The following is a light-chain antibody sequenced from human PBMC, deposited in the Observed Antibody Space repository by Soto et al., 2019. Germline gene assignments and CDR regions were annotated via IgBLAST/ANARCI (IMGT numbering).Light chain of an antibody. V-gene: IGKV1-39*01. CDR2: AAS. J-gene: IGKJ5*01. CDR3: QQSYSIPLT. CDR1: QSISSY. Sequence: DIQMTQSPSSLSASVGDRVTITCRASQSISSYLNWYQQKPGKAPKVLIYAASSLQSGVPSRFSGGGSGTDFTLTISSLQPEDFATYYCQQSYSIPLTFGQGTRLEIK.